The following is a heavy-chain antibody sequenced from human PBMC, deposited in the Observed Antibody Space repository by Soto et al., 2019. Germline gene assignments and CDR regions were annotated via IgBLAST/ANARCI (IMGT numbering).Heavy chain of an antibody. V-gene: IGHV3-23*01. CDR3: AFSYHCDY. J-gene: IGHJ4*02. Sequence: VQLLESGGGLVQPGGSLRLSCVASGFTFTTYAMSWVRQAPDKGLEWVSSVSRSGDETYYADSVKGRLTISRDNSKNTLYLQMNSLRGEDTAVYYCAFSYHCDYWGQGTLVTVSS. CDR2: VSRSGDET. CDR1: GFTFTTYA.